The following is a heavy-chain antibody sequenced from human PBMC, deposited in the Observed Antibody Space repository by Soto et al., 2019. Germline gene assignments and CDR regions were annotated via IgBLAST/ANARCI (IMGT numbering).Heavy chain of an antibody. CDR3: ARGVAGSGFDL. D-gene: IGHD6-19*01. CDR1: GDSVSSNTAA. Sequence: QTLSLTCAISGDSVSSNTAAWNWIRSSPSRGLEWLGRTYYRSNWRHDYAVSVKSRITVNPDTSKDHFSLQLNSVTPDDTAVYYCARGVAGSGFDLWGQGTLVTVSS. V-gene: IGHV6-1*01. J-gene: IGHJ4*02. CDR2: TYYRSNWRH.